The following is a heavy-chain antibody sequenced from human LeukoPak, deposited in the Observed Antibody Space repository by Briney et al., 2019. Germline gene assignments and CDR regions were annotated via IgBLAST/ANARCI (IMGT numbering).Heavy chain of an antibody. Sequence: EASVKVSCKASGYTFTGYYMHWVRQAPGQGLEWMGRINPNSGGANYAQKFQGRVTMTRDTSISTAYMELSRLRSDDTAVYYCATEMVGLFDYWGQGTLVTVSS. V-gene: IGHV1-2*06. CDR1: GYTFTGYY. CDR3: ATEMVGLFDY. CDR2: INPNSGGA. J-gene: IGHJ4*02. D-gene: IGHD2-15*01.